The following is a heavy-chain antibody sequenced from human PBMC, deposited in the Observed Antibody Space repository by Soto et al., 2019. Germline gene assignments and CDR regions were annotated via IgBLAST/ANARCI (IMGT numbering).Heavy chain of an antibody. J-gene: IGHJ4*02. CDR1: GFTFDDHW. V-gene: IGHV3-72*01. D-gene: IGHD2-21*01. CDR2: IKNRGGTYST. CDR3: GDFGGGSWPFDC. Sequence: EVQVLESGGGLVQPGGSLRLSCVGSGFTFDDHWMDWLRQAPGKGLEWVGQIKNRGGTYSTNYAASVEGRFTISRDDSKNSLYLQMNSLKTEDWAVYYCGDFGGGSWPFDCWGQGILVTVSS.